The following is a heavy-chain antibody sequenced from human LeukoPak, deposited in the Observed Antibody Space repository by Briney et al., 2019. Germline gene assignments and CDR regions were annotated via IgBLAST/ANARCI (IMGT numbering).Heavy chain of an antibody. Sequence: GGSLRLSCAASGFTFSSYSMNWVRQAPGKGLEWVSSISSSSSYIYYADSVKGRFTISRDNAKNSLYPQMNSLRAEDTAVYYCARDRVLGFQHWGQGTLVTVSS. J-gene: IGHJ1*01. D-gene: IGHD6-6*01. V-gene: IGHV3-21*01. CDR3: ARDRVLGFQH. CDR2: ISSSSSYI. CDR1: GFTFSSYS.